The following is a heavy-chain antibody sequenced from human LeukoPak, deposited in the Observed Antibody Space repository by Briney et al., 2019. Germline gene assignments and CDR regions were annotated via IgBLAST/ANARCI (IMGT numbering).Heavy chain of an antibody. CDR3: AKDLPSGYSSSWPVDY. D-gene: IGHD6-13*01. CDR2: IRYDGSNK. J-gene: IGHJ4*02. Sequence: GGSLRLSCAASGFTFGSYGMHWVRQAPGKGLEWVAFIRYDGSNKYYADSVKGRFTISRDNSKNTLYLQMNSLRAEDTAVYYCAKDLPSGYSSSWPVDYWGQGTLVTVSS. CDR1: GFTFGSYG. V-gene: IGHV3-30*02.